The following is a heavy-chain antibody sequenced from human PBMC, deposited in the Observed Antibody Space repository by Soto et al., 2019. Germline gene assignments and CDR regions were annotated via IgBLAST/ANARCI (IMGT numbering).Heavy chain of an antibody. V-gene: IGHV3-23*01. CDR2: ISGSGGST. CDR3: AKDNRVGYGDYYYYYGMDF. J-gene: IGHJ6*02. D-gene: IGHD4-17*01. CDR1: GFTFSSYA. Sequence: LRLSCAASGFTFSSYAMSWVRQAPGKGLEWVSAISGSGGSTYYADSVKGRFTISRDNSKNTLYLQMNSLRAEDTAVYYCAKDNRVGYGDYYYYYGMDFWGQGSTVTVSS.